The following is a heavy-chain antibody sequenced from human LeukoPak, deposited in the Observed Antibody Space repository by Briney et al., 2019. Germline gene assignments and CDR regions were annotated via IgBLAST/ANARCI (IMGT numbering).Heavy chain of an antibody. CDR1: GYTFTSYG. Sequence: ASVKVSCKASGYTFTSYGISWARQAPGQGLEWLGWINTNTGNPTYAQGFTGRFVFSLDTSVSTAYLQISSLKAEDTAVYYCARGTTRGPRYGMDVWGQGTTVTVSS. V-gene: IGHV7-4-1*02. D-gene: IGHD1-1*01. CDR2: INTNTGNP. J-gene: IGHJ6*02. CDR3: ARGTTRGPRYGMDV.